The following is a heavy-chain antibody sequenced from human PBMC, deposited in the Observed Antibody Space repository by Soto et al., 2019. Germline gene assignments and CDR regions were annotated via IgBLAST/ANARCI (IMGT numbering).Heavy chain of an antibody. CDR3: ARDRSSGWYGEYYFDY. CDR2: INPNSGGT. Sequence: QVQLVQSGAEVKKPGASVKVSCKASGYTFTGYYTHWVRQAPGQGLEWMGWINPNSGGTNYAQKFQGRVTMTRDTSISTAYMELSRLRSDDTAVYYCARDRSSGWYGEYYFDYWGQGTLVTVSS. D-gene: IGHD6-19*01. CDR1: GYTFTGYY. J-gene: IGHJ4*02. V-gene: IGHV1-2*02.